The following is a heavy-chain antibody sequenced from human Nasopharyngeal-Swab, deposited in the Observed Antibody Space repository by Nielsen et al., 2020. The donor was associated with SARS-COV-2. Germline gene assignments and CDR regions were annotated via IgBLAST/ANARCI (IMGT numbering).Heavy chain of an antibody. CDR3: AKALQYYGAGRGAFDL. V-gene: IGHV4-31*03. D-gene: IGHD3-10*01. CDR2: IYYSGST. CDR1: GGSIDSGGHY. J-gene: IGHJ3*01. Sequence: SETLSLTCTVSGGSIDSGGHYWGWIRQHPGKGLEWIGYIYYSGSTYYNPSLKSRVSMSLDTSKNQFSLNLSSVTAADTAVYYCAKALQYYGAGRGAFDLWGQGTMVTASS.